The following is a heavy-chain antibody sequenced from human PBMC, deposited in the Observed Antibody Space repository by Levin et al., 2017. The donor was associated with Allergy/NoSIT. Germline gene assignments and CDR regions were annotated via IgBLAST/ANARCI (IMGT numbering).Heavy chain of an antibody. D-gene: IGHD3-9*01. CDR2: IYNSGST. Sequence: SETLSLTCTVSGGSISSSISYWGWIRQAPGTGLEWIGSIYNSGSTYYNPSLKSRVTTSVDTSKNQFSLKLSSVTAADTAVYYCAGQCYDILTGYYNFDYWGQGTLVTVSS. V-gene: IGHV4-39*01. CDR1: GGSISSSISY. J-gene: IGHJ4*02. CDR3: AGQCYDILTGYYNFDY.